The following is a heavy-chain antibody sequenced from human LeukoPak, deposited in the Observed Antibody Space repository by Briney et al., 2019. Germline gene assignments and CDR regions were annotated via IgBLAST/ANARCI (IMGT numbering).Heavy chain of an antibody. Sequence: GRSLRLSCAASGFTFNNYGFHWVRQAPGKGLEWVAVIWYDGSKTYYVDSVKGRFTIPRDNSKNTVYLQMNSLRAEDTAMYYCARDGSGGAYAWFDPWGQGTLVTVSS. V-gene: IGHV3-33*01. CDR1: GFTFNNYG. J-gene: IGHJ5*02. D-gene: IGHD2-15*01. CDR3: ARDGSGGAYAWFDP. CDR2: IWYDGSKT.